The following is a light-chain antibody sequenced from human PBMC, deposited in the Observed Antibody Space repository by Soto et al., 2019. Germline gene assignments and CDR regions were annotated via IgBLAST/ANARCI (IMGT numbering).Light chain of an antibody. V-gene: IGKV3-20*01. CDR3: QQYGSSQYT. CDR2: GAS. Sequence: EIVLTQSPGTLSLSPGERATLSCRASQSVNNNFLAWYQQKPGQAPRLLIYGASSRATGIPDRFSGSGSGTDFTLTISRLEPEDFAVYYWQQYGSSQYTFGQGSKLEFK. CDR1: QSVNNNF. J-gene: IGKJ2*01.